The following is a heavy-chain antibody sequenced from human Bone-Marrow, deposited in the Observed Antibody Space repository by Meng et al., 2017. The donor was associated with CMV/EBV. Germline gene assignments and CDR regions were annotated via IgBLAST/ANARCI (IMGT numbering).Heavy chain of an antibody. Sequence: GESLKISCAASGFTFSSYPMHWVRQAPGKGLEWVSTISDNGGTTNYVDSVRGRFTISRDNSKNTLYLQMSSLRAEDTAVYYCAKSLLLTGSMFDYWGQGTLVTVSS. V-gene: IGHV3-23*01. D-gene: IGHD3-9*01. CDR3: AKSLLLTGSMFDY. CDR1: GFTFSSYP. J-gene: IGHJ4*02. CDR2: ISDNGGTT.